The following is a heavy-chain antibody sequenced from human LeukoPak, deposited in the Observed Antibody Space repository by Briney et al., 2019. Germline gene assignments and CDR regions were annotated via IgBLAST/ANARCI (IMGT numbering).Heavy chain of an antibody. D-gene: IGHD3-22*01. CDR2: IDPNTGDS. J-gene: IGHJ1*01. Sequence: GASVKVSCKASEYTFTGYYIHWVRQAPGQGHEWMGWIDPNTGDSNYAQKFQGMVTMTRDTSISTAYMELSRLRSDDTAVYYCARGSVKYYYDLRNDAEYLQHWGQGTLVTVSS. CDR3: ARGSVKYYYDLRNDAEYLQH. V-gene: IGHV1-2*02. CDR1: EYTFTGYY.